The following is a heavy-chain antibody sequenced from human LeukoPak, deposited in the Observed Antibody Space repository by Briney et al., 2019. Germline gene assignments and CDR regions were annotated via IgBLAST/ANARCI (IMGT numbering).Heavy chain of an antibody. V-gene: IGHV3-7*01. J-gene: IGHJ4*02. CDR1: GFTFSGYW. Sequence: GGSLRLSCAASGFTFSGYWMSWIRQSPGKGLEWMANINQDGSENHYVCSVKGRFTISRDNAKNSVFVQMNGLRVEDTAVYYCVRAGGSSWSDFWGQGTLVTVSS. CDR2: INQDGSEN. D-gene: IGHD6-13*01. CDR3: VRAGGSSWSDF.